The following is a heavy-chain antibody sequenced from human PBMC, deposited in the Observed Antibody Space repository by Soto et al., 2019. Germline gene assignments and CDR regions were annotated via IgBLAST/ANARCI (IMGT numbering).Heavy chain of an antibody. J-gene: IGHJ4*02. V-gene: IGHV3-33*01. CDR1: GFTFSHHG. CDR3: ARWDLDW. D-gene: IGHD2-21*01. Sequence: QVQLVESGGGVVQPGKSLRLSCAASGFTFSHHGIHWVRQVPGKGLEWVAVIWYDGSLKYYGDSVQGRFTVSRDNSKNTGYLKMNSLRAEDSAVYYCARWDLDWWGQGTLVTVSS. CDR2: IWYDGSLK.